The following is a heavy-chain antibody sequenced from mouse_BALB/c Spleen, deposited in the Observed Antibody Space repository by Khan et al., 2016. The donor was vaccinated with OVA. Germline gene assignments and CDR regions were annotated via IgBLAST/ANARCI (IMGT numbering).Heavy chain of an antibody. D-gene: IGHD2-1*01. J-gene: IGHJ3*01. V-gene: IGHV1-7*01. Sequence: QVRLQQSGAELAKPGASVKMSCKASGYTFTTYWMHWVKQRPGQGLEWIGYIDPSTGYTEYNQKFKDKATLTTDKSSSTAYMQLSSLTSEDSAVYYWARRGLYGIIDYWGQGTLVTVSA. CDR3: ARRGLYGIIDY. CDR2: IDPSTGYT. CDR1: GYTFTTYW.